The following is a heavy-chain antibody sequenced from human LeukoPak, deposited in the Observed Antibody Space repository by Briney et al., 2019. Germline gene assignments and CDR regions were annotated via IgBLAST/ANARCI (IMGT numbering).Heavy chain of an antibody. J-gene: IGHJ3*02. V-gene: IGHV3-23*01. Sequence: GGSLRLSCAASGFTFSSYAMSWVRQAPGKGLEWVSAISGSGGSTYYADSVKGRFTISRDNSKNTLYLQMNSLRAEDTAVYYCAKDVRVLGATSGGAFDIWSQGTMVTVSS. CDR1: GFTFSSYA. D-gene: IGHD1-26*01. CDR2: ISGSGGST. CDR3: AKDVRVLGATSGGAFDI.